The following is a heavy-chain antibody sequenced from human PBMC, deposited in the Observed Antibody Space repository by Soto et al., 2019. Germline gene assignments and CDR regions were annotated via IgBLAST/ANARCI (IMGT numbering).Heavy chain of an antibody. CDR2: IYYSGST. Sequence: SETLSLTCTVSGGSISSYYWSWIRQPPGKGLEWIGYIYYSGSTNYNPSLKSRVTISVDTSKNQFSLKLSSVTAADTAVYYCARAPYYDFWSGYPEGPFDYWGQGTLVTVSS. J-gene: IGHJ4*02. V-gene: IGHV4-59*01. CDR1: GGSISSYY. D-gene: IGHD3-3*01. CDR3: ARAPYYDFWSGYPEGPFDY.